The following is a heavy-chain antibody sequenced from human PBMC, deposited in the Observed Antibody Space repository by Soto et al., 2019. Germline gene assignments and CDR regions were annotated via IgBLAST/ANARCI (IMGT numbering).Heavy chain of an antibody. CDR2: IYYSGST. J-gene: IGHJ3*02. V-gene: IGHV4-30-4*01. D-gene: IGHD5-12*01. CDR3: ASSRWLQSDAFDI. Sequence: QVQLQESGPGLVKPSQTLSLTCTVSGGSISSGDYYWSWIRQPPGKGLEWIGYIYYSGSTYYNPSLKRRVTISVDTSTNQSSLKLSSVTAAATAVYYCASSRWLQSDAFDIWGQGTMVTVSS. CDR1: GGSISSGDYY.